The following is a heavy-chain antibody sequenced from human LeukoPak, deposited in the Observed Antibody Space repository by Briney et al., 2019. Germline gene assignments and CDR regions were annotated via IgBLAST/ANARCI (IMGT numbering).Heavy chain of an antibody. D-gene: IGHD6-19*01. J-gene: IGHJ4*02. V-gene: IGHV4-59*01. CDR2: IYYSGST. Sequence: SETLSLTCTVSGGSISSYYWSWIRQPPGKGLEWIGYIYYSGSTNYNPSLKSRVTISVDSSKNQFSLKLSSVTAADTAVYYCARAGRVAGTLRFDYWGQGSLVTVSS. CDR1: GGSISSYY. CDR3: ARAGRVAGTLRFDY.